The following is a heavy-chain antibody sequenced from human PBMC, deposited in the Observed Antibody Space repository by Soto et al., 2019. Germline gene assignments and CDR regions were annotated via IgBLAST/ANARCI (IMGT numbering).Heavy chain of an antibody. CDR2: IIPIFSPA. D-gene: IGHD3-16*01. Sequence: QVQLVQSGAEVKKPGASVKVSCKASGDTFSSYGISWVRQAPVQGLEWMGGIIPIFSPAHYAQSFQGGVTITADESTTTAYMELSSLGSEDTAVYYCAREWGPDVVTRMRRHTMDVWGQGTTVTVSS. J-gene: IGHJ6*02. V-gene: IGHV1-69*01. CDR3: AREWGPDVVTRMRRHTMDV. CDR1: GDTFSSYG.